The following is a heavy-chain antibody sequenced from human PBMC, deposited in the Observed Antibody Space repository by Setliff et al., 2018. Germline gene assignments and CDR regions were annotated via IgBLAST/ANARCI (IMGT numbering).Heavy chain of an antibody. CDR3: ARDRVANPSSWPYYFDY. J-gene: IGHJ4*02. CDR1: GFTFSSYS. CDR2: ISYDGSNK. Sequence: GGSLRLSCAASGFTFSSYSMNWVRQAPGKGLEWVAVISYDGSNKYYADSVKGRFTISRDNSKNTLYLQMNSLRAEDAAVYYCARDRVANPSSWPYYFDYWGQGTLVTVSS. D-gene: IGHD6-13*01. V-gene: IGHV3-30*03.